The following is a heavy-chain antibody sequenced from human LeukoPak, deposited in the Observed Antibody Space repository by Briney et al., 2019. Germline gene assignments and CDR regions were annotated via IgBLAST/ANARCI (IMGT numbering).Heavy chain of an antibody. D-gene: IGHD6-6*01. CDR1: GFTFSSYS. CDR2: ISSSSSYI. CDR3: ARDNEYSSSSTGLDY. Sequence: TGGSLRLSCAASGFTFSSYSMNWVRQAPGKGLESVSSISSSSSYISYADSVKGRFTISRDNAKNSLYLQMNSLRAEDTAVYYCARDNEYSSSSTGLDYWGQGTLVTVSS. V-gene: IGHV3-21*01. J-gene: IGHJ4*02.